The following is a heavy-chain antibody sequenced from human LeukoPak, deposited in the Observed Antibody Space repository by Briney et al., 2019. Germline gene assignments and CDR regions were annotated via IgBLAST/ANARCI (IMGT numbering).Heavy chain of an antibody. CDR3: ARGRDRYCMGGSCYKFDY. CDR1: GGSFSGYY. CDR2: INQGGST. Sequence: SETLSLTCGVYGGSFSGYYWNWIRQPPGKGLEWIGEINQGGSTKYNPSLKSRVSISVDTSKNQFSLKLSSVTAADTAVYYCARGRDRYCMGGSCYKFDYWGQGTLVTVSS. D-gene: IGHD2-15*01. J-gene: IGHJ4*02. V-gene: IGHV4-34*01.